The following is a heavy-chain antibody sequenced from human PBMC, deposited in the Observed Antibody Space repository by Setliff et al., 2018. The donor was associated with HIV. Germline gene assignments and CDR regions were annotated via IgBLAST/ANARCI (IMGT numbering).Heavy chain of an antibody. Sequence: SETLSLTCTVSGDSISNGVFYWSWVRQHPGKGLEWIGYIFSSGSTFYKPSLKSPVTMSVDTSKNPYSLRLTSVTAADTAVYYCARASAERSAVRGLAIAFDIWGPGTRVTVSS. D-gene: IGHD3-10*01. CDR2: IFSSGST. V-gene: IGHV4-31*01. CDR1: GDSISNGVFY. J-gene: IGHJ3*02. CDR3: ARASAERSAVRGLAIAFDI.